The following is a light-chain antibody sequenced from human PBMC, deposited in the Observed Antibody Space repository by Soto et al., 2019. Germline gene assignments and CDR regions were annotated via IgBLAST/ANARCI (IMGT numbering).Light chain of an antibody. J-gene: IGLJ1*01. CDR2: EVS. Sequence: QSVLPHSGSVCWSPGHSITIACTGTSSDVGGYSYVSWYQQHPGKAPKLMIYEVSNRPSGVSNRFSGSKSGNTASLTISGLQADQEAHYYCSSYTSSFYVFGTGTKVTVL. CDR1: SSDVGGYSY. CDR3: SSYTSSFYV. V-gene: IGLV2-14*01.